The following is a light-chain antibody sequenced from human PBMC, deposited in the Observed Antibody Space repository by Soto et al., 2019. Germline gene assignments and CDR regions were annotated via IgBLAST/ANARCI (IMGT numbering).Light chain of an antibody. Sequence: DIVVTQSPDSLAVSLGERATINCKSSQAVLYSSNNKNYLAWYQQKPGKVPKVLIYAASTLQSGVPSRFSGSGSGTDFTLTISSLQPEYVATYYCQKYNSAPRTFGQGTKVDIK. J-gene: IGKJ1*01. V-gene: IGKV4-1*01. CDR1: QAVLYSSNNKNY. CDR3: QKYNSAPRT. CDR2: AAS.